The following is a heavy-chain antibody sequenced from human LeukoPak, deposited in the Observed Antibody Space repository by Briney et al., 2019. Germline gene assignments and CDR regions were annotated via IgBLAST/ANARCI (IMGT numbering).Heavy chain of an antibody. CDR3: ARGLTVRGVIVLHYYYMDV. J-gene: IGHJ6*03. Sequence: ASVKVSCKASGYTFTSYDINWVRRATGEGLEWMGWMNPNSGNTGYAQKFQGRVTITRNTSISTAYMELSSLRSEDTAVYYCARGLTVRGVIVLHYYYMDVWGKGTTVTVSS. CDR2: MNPNSGNT. V-gene: IGHV1-8*03. D-gene: IGHD3-10*01. CDR1: GYTFTSYD.